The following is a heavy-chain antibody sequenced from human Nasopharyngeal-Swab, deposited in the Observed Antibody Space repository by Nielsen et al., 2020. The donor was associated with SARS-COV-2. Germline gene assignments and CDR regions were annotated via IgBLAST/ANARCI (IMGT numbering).Heavy chain of an antibody. CDR3: ARDCDTATCYRSAADT. D-gene: IGHD2-2*01. Sequence: GESLKISCAGSGFTFSSYWMHWVRQAPGKGLMWVARINRDGSGTNYADSVKGQFTISRDNAKNTLYLQMNTLSAEDTGVYYCARDCDTATCYRSAADTWGQGTLVTVSS. V-gene: IGHV3-74*01. CDR1: GFTFSSYW. J-gene: IGHJ5*01. CDR2: INRDGSGT.